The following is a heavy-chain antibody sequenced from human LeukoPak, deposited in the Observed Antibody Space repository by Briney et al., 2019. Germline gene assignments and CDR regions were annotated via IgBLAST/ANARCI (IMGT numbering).Heavy chain of an antibody. D-gene: IGHD4-17*01. V-gene: IGHV4-39*07. Sequence: SETLSLTCTVSGGSISSSSYYWGWIRQPPGKGLERIGSIYYSGSTYYNPSLKSRVTISVDTSKNQFSLKLSSVTAADTAVYYCARAAYGDYFDYWGQGTLVTVSS. J-gene: IGHJ4*02. CDR3: ARAAYGDYFDY. CDR1: GGSISSSSYY. CDR2: IYYSGST.